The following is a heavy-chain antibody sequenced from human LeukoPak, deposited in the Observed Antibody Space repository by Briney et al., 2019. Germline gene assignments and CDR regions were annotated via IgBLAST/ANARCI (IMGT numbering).Heavy chain of an antibody. J-gene: IGHJ4*02. D-gene: IGHD2-15*01. CDR2: ISWESKYV. CDR3: SRALTPGVADY. V-gene: IGHV3-21*01. CDR1: GFTFSGYV. Sequence: GGSLRLSCAASGFTFSGYVMNWVRQAPGKGLEWVSSISWESKYVYYADSVKGRFTISRGNAKNSLYLQMNSLRAEDTAVYYCSRALTPGVADYWGQGTLVTVSS.